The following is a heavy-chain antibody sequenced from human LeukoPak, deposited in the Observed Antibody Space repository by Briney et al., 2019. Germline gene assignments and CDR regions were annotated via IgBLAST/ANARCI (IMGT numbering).Heavy chain of an antibody. CDR3: ASGRGPKTRIDY. CDR2: IYYSGTT. V-gene: IGHV4-39*01. D-gene: IGHD1-26*01. J-gene: IGHJ4*02. CDR1: GGSISNTNYY. Sequence: SETLSLTCTISGGSISNTNYYWGWIRQPPGKGLEWIGNIYYSGTTYYNPSLRSRVTISVDTSKNQFSLKVTSVTAADTAVYYCASGRGPKTRIDYWGQGTLVTVSS.